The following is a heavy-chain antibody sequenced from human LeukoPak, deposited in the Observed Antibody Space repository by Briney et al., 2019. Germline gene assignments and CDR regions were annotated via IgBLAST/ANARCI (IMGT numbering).Heavy chain of an antibody. CDR1: EFTFNNYE. D-gene: IGHD3-9*01. J-gene: IGHJ4*02. CDR2: ISSSGYTI. Sequence: GGSLRLSCAASEFTFNNYEMNWVRQAPGKGLEWVSYISSSGYTIYYADSVKGRFTISRDNAKNSLYLQMNSLRAEDTAVYYCARTYYDILTGYNPYFDYWGQGTLVTVSS. CDR3: ARTYYDILTGYNPYFDY. V-gene: IGHV3-48*03.